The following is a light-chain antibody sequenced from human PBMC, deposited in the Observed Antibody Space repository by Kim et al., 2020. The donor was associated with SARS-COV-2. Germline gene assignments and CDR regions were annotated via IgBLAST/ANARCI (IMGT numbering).Light chain of an antibody. CDR3: QQRSNWPPFT. Sequence: DRPTLPCRARHSVHSSVAWYQQNPGQAPRLLFYDTSNRATGIPARFSGSGSGTDFTLTISSLEPEDSAVYYCQQRSNWPPFTFGPGTKVDIK. V-gene: IGKV3-11*01. CDR1: HSVHSS. CDR2: DTS. J-gene: IGKJ3*01.